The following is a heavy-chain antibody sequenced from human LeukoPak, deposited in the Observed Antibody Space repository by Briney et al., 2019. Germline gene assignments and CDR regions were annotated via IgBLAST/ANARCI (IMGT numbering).Heavy chain of an antibody. Sequence: ASVKVSCKASGYTFTGYYMHWVRQAPGQGLEWMGIINPSGGSTSYAQKFQGRVTMTRDTSTSTVYMELSSLRSEDTAVYYCARSGSGSCYNGYFDYWGQGTLVTVSS. CDR2: INPSGGST. V-gene: IGHV1-46*01. D-gene: IGHD3-10*01. CDR3: ARSGSGSCYNGYFDY. CDR1: GYTFTGYY. J-gene: IGHJ4*02.